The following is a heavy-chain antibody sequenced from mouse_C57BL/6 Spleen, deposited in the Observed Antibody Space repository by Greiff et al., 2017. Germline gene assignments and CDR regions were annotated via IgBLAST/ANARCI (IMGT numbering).Heavy chain of an antibody. D-gene: IGHD3-2*02. Sequence: QVQLQQPGAELVRPGSSVKLSCKASGYTFTSYWMHWVKQRPIQGLEWIGNIDPSDSETHYNQKFKDKATLTVDKSSSTAYMQLSSLTSEDSAVYDCAREGDSSGFDYWGQGTTLTVSS. J-gene: IGHJ2*01. CDR2: IDPSDSET. CDR3: AREGDSSGFDY. CDR1: GYTFTSYW. V-gene: IGHV1-52*01.